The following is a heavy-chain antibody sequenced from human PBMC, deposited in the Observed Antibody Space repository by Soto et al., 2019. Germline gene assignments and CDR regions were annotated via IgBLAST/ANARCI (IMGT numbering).Heavy chain of an antibody. D-gene: IGHD5-18*01. J-gene: IGHJ4*02. CDR1: GYSITYDW. CDR3: ERGGYTYGVRYRDY. Sequence: SGYSITYDWVACVTKKPGKGLEWMGLLYPGDSETRYSPSFQGHVTISADKSVTTAYLQWSSLKASDTAIYYCERGGYTYGVRYRDYWGPGTLVTVS. CDR2: LYPGDSET. V-gene: IGHV5-51*01.